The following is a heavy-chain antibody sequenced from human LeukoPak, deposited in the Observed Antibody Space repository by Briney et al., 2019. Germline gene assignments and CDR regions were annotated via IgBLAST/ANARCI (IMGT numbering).Heavy chain of an antibody. Sequence: SETLSLTCAVYGGSFSGYYWSWIRQPPGKGLEWIGEINHSGSTNYNPSLKSRVTISVDTSKNQFSLKLSSVIAADTAVYYCARGGYYYDSSGYYYHYWGQGTLVTVSS. V-gene: IGHV4-34*01. J-gene: IGHJ4*02. CDR2: INHSGST. CDR1: GGSFSGYY. CDR3: ARGGYYYDSSGYYYHY. D-gene: IGHD3-22*01.